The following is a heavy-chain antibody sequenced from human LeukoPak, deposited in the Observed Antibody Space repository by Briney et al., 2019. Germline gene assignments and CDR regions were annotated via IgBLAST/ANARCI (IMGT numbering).Heavy chain of an antibody. CDR1: GFTFGSYS. CDR3: ARDLAMIAATY. CDR2: ISSSSSYM. D-gene: IGHD6-13*01. J-gene: IGHJ4*02. Sequence: GGSLRLSXAASGFTFGSYSMNWVRQAPGKGLEWVSSISSSSSYMYYADSVKGRFTISRDNAKNSLYLQMNSLRAEDTAVYYCARDLAMIAATYWGQGTLVTVSS. V-gene: IGHV3-21*01.